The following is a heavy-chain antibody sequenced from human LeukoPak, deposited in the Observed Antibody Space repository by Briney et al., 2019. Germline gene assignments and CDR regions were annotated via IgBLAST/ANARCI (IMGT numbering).Heavy chain of an antibody. V-gene: IGHV3-9*01. Sequence: PGGSLRLSCAASGFTFDDYAMHWDRQAPGKGLQWVSGISWNSGTIYYADSVKGRFTISRDDAKNSLYLQMNSLRPEDTALYYCARRSAAGTVGYFDYWGQGTLVTVSS. CDR1: GFTFDDYA. CDR3: ARRSAAGTVGYFDY. J-gene: IGHJ4*02. CDR2: ISWNSGTI. D-gene: IGHD6-13*01.